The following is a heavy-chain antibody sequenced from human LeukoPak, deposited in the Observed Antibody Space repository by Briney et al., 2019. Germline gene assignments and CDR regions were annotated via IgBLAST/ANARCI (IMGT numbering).Heavy chain of an antibody. Sequence: GEFLKISCKGSGYSFTSYWIGWVRQMPGKGLEWMGIIYPGDSDTRYSPSFQGQVTISAVKSISTAYLQWSSLKASDTAMYYCARRGGYCSSTSCYAADAFDIWGQGTMVTVSS. V-gene: IGHV5-51*01. D-gene: IGHD2-2*01. CDR2: IYPGDSDT. CDR1: GYSFTSYW. CDR3: ARRGGYCSSTSCYAADAFDI. J-gene: IGHJ3*02.